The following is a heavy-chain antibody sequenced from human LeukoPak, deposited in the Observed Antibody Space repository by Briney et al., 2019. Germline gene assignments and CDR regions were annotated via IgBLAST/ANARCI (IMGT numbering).Heavy chain of an antibody. D-gene: IGHD1-1*01. CDR1: GYSFTDYW. Sequence: GESLKISCKSSGYSFTDYWIDWVRQMPGKGLEWMGIIYPGDSDTKYSPSFQGQVTSSADKSISTAYLQWSSLKASDTAIYYCARSTGNQLDFWGQGTLVTVSS. CDR2: IYPGDSDT. CDR3: ARSTGNQLDF. J-gene: IGHJ4*02. V-gene: IGHV5-51*01.